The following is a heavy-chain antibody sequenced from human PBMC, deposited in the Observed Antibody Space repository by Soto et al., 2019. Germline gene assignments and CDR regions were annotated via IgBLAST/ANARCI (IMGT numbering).Heavy chain of an antibody. CDR2: INPSGTWT. V-gene: IGHV1-46*01. J-gene: IGHJ5*02. Sequence: GASVKVSCKASGYTFTTYHVHWVRQAPGQGLEWMGVINPSGTWTLYTQKFQGRVTMTEDTSTDTAYMELSSLRSEDTAVYYCATTRIMITFGGVIVRTLQAQYNWFDPWGQGTLVTVSS. CDR3: ATTRIMITFGGVIVRTLQAQYNWFDP. D-gene: IGHD3-16*02. CDR1: GYTFTTYH.